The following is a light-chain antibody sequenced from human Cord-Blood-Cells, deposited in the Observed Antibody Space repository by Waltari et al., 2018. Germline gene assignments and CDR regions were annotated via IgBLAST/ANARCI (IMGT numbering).Light chain of an antibody. CDR2: DDS. Sequence: SYVLTQPPSVSVAPGKTARITCGGNNIGSKSVHWYQQKPGQAPVLVVYDDSDRPSGMPDRFSGSNSGNTATLTISRVEAGDEADYYCQVWDSSSDHVVFGGGTKLTVL. CDR3: QVWDSSSDHVV. V-gene: IGLV3-21*03. J-gene: IGLJ2*01. CDR1: NIGSKS.